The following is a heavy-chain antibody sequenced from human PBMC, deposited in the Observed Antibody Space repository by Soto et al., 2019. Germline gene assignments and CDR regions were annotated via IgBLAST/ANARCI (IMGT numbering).Heavy chain of an antibody. D-gene: IGHD6-25*01. CDR2: ISYDGSNK. CDR1: GFTFSSYG. Sequence: PGGSLRLSCAASGFTFSSYGMHWVRQAPGKGLEWVAVISYDGSNKYYADSVKGRFTISRDNSKNTLYLQMNSLRAEDTAVYYCAKDLTIAAASSYYYGMDVWGQGTTVTVSS. J-gene: IGHJ6*02. V-gene: IGHV3-30*18. CDR3: AKDLTIAAASSYYYGMDV.